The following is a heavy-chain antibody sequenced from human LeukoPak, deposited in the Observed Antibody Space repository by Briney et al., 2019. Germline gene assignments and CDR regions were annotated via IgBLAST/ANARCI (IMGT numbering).Heavy chain of an antibody. CDR2: ISYDGTNT. CDR3: AKAPARGYSYGIDAFDI. CDR1: GFTFSSYG. V-gene: IGHV3-30*18. Sequence: GRSLRLSCEASGFTFSSYGMHWARQAPGKGLEWVAVISYDGTNTYYADSVKGRFTISRDNSKNTLYLQMNSLRAEDTAVYYCAKAPARGYSYGIDAFDIWGPGKMVTVSS. J-gene: IGHJ3*02. D-gene: IGHD5-18*01.